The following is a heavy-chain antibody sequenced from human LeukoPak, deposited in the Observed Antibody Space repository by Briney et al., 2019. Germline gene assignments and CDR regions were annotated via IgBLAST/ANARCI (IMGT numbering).Heavy chain of an antibody. D-gene: IGHD2-21*01. CDR1: GYNFISYW. J-gene: IGHJ4*02. CDR3: ATTHCGGECYLY. V-gene: IGHV5-51*01. CDR2: IYPDDSDT. Sequence: GESLKISCKGSGYNFISYWIGWVRQMPGKGLEWMGIIYPDDSDTRYSPSFQGQVTISADRSIGTAYLQWSSLKASDTAMYYCATTHCGGECYLYWGQGTLITVSS.